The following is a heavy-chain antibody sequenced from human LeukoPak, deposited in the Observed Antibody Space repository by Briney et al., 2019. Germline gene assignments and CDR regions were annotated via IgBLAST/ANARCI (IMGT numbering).Heavy chain of an antibody. CDR3: AKRSLAMTTVTRGWRSSFDY. J-gene: IGHJ4*02. Sequence: GGSLRLSCAASGFTFSSYAMSWVRQAPGKGLEWVSAISGSGGSTYYADSVKGRFTISRDNSKNTLYLQMNSLRAVDTAVYYCAKRSLAMTTVTRGWRSSFDYWGQGTLVTVSS. CDR1: GFTFSSYA. CDR2: ISGSGGST. V-gene: IGHV3-23*01. D-gene: IGHD4-11*01.